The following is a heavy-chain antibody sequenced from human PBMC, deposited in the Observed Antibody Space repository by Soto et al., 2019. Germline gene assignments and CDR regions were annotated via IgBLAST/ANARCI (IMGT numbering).Heavy chain of an antibody. CDR2: ISTYNGDA. D-gene: IGHD6-6*01. Sequence: QAQLEQSGAEVKKPGASVKVSCKSSGYTFSTSGISWVRQAPGQGLEWVGWISTYNGDANYAQRFQGRVTKTTDTSTSTTIMELRSLKSDDTAVYYCAREGPRPYYYYGMDVWGQGTTVTVSS. CDR1: GYTFSTSG. V-gene: IGHV1-18*01. CDR3: AREGPRPYYYYGMDV. J-gene: IGHJ6*02.